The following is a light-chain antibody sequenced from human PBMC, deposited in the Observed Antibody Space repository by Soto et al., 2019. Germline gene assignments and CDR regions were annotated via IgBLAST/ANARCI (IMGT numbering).Light chain of an antibody. CDR2: DVS. V-gene: IGLV2-11*01. J-gene: IGLJ1*01. CDR3: CSFSGSPYV. Sequence: QSVLTQPRSVSGSPGQSVTISCTGTSSDVGGYNYVSWYQQHPGKAPKLMIYDVSKRPSGVSDRFSGSKSGNTASLTISGLQAEDEDDYYCCSFSGSPYVFGTGTKLTVL. CDR1: SSDVGGYNY.